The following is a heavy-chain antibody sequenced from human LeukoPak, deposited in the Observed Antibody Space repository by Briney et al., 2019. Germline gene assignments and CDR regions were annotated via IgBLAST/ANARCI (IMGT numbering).Heavy chain of an antibody. CDR2: ITNNGGGT. D-gene: IGHD7-27*01. Sequence: PGGSLRLSCATSGFAFSDYAMTWVRQAPGKGLACVSVITNNGGGTYYADSVKGRFTISRDNSKNTLYLQMNNLRADDTAVFYCVKETGHNWGYFEFWGQGTLVTVSS. V-gene: IGHV3-23*01. J-gene: IGHJ4*02. CDR3: VKETGHNWGYFEF. CDR1: GFAFSDYA.